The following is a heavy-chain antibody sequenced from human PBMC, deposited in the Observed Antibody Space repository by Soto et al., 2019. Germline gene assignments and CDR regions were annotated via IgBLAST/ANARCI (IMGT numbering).Heavy chain of an antibody. CDR3: ARDVYDYVWGSYRCAFDI. V-gene: IGHV1-69*06. Sequence: VKVSCKASGGTFSSYAISWVRQAPGQGLEWMGGIIPIFGTANYAQKFQGRVTITADKSTSTAYMELSSLRSEDTAVYYCARDVYDYVWGSYRCAFDIWGQGTMVTVSS. D-gene: IGHD3-16*02. CDR2: IIPIFGTA. CDR1: GGTFSSYA. J-gene: IGHJ3*02.